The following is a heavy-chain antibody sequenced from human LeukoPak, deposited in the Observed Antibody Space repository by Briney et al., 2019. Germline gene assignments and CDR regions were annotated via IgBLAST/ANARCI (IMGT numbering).Heavy chain of an antibody. CDR1: GGSISSYY. Sequence: NPSETLSLTCTVSGGSISSYYWSWIRQPPGKGLEWIGYIYYSGSTNYNPSLKSRVTISVDTSKNQFSLKLSSVTAADTAVYYCARLSTVTTFDYWGQGTLVTVSS. V-gene: IGHV4-59*08. J-gene: IGHJ4*02. CDR3: ARLSTVTTFDY. D-gene: IGHD4-17*01. CDR2: IYYSGST.